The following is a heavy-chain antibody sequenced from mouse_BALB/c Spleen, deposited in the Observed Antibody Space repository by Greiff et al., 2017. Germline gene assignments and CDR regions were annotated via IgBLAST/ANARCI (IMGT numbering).Heavy chain of an antibody. CDR2: ISYDGSN. D-gene: IGHD1-1*01. CDR1: GYSITSGYY. CDR3: AREGGAYEGDYAMDY. J-gene: IGHJ4*01. V-gene: IGHV3-6*02. Sequence: EVKLMESGPGLVKPSQSLSLTCSVTGYSITSGYYWNWIRQFPGNQLEWMGYISYDGSNNYNPSLKNRISITRDTSKNQFFLKLNSVTTEDTATYYCAREGGAYEGDYAMDYWGQGTSVTVSS.